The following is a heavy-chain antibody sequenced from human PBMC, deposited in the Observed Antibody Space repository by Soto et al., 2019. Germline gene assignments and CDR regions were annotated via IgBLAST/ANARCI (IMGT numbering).Heavy chain of an antibody. CDR2: IFHSGST. D-gene: IGHD5-18*01. V-gene: IGHV4-59*01. CDR3: AKVRGYASGWRYFDY. CDR1: GGSISGYY. Sequence: SETLSLTCNVSGGSISGYYWSWIRQAPGKGLQWIGYIFHSGSTSYNPSLRSRVTISVDTSKNQFSLKVNSVTAADTAVYYCAKVRGYASGWRYFDYWGQGTLVTVSS. J-gene: IGHJ4*02.